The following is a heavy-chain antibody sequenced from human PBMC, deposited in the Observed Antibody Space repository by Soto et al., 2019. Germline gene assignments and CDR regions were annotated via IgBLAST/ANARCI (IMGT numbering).Heavy chain of an antibody. Sequence: QIHLVQSGAEVRKPGASVNVSCKTSGYIFTNYGVSWVRQAPGEGLEVVGWISGYNGYPKYGQRFQGRVTLSTDTSTTTGYMELRNLRSDDTAVYYCASESSGALYDYWGQGTLLTVSS. CDR2: ISGYNGYP. CDR1: GYIFTNYG. CDR3: ASESSGALYDY. V-gene: IGHV1-18*04. J-gene: IGHJ4*02.